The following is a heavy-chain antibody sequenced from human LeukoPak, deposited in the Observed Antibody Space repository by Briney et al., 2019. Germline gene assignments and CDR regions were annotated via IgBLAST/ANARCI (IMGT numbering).Heavy chain of an antibody. J-gene: IGHJ4*02. CDR1: GYTFTSYF. CDR3: ARASSYTYHYYDSSGYYCAF. CDR2: INPDGGTT. V-gene: IGHV1-46*01. Sequence: ASVKVSCKTSGYTFTSYFMHWVRQAPGQGLEWMGIINPDGGTTTYAQKFQGRLTMTRDTSTNTVHMDLSSLRSDDTAVYYCARASSYTYHYYDSSGYYCAFWGQGTLVTVSS. D-gene: IGHD3-22*01.